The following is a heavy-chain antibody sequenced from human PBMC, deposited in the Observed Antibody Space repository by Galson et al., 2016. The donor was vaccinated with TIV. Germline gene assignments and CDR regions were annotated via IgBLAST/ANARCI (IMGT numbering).Heavy chain of an antibody. CDR2: IRSDGCKK. Sequence: SLRLSCAASRFPFSNFPMHWVRHAPGKELDWVPFIRSDGCKKYADSVAGRFATSRDNSKNTVYLEMNSLKPEDTGLYFSAKGRGINGGLYFDYWGRGTLVTVSS. CDR3: AKGRGINGGLYFDY. V-gene: IGHV3-30*02. D-gene: IGHD3-10*01. J-gene: IGHJ4*02. CDR1: RFPFSNFP.